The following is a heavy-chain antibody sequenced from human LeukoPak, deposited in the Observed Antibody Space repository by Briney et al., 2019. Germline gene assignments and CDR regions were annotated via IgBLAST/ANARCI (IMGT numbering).Heavy chain of an antibody. V-gene: IGHV4-30-4*02. CDR1: GGSISSGDYY. J-gene: IGHJ3*02. CDR2: IYYSGST. D-gene: IGHD3-22*01. Sequence: SETLSLTCTVSGGSISSGDYYWSWIRQPPGKGLEWIGYIYYSGSTYYNPSLKSRVTISVDTSKNQFSLKLSSVTAADTAVYYCARVREYYYDSSGSDAFDIWGQGTMVTVSS. CDR3: ARVREYYYDSSGSDAFDI.